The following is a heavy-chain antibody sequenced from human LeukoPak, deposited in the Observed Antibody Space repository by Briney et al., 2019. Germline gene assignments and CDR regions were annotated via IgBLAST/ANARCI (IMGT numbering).Heavy chain of an antibody. D-gene: IGHD3-10*01. CDR3: ARDFKGGYGSGSYSDY. Sequence: SETLSLTCTVSGGSISSSSHYWGWIRQPPGKGLEWIGTIYYSGSTYYNPSLKSRVTISVDTSKNHFSLKLSSVTAADTAVYYCARDFKGGYGSGSYSDYWGQGTLVTVSS. V-gene: IGHV4-39*07. CDR2: IYYSGST. CDR1: GGSISSSSHY. J-gene: IGHJ4*02.